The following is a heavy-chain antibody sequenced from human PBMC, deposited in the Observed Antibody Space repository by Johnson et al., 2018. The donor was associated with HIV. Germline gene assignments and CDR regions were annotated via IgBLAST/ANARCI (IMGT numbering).Heavy chain of an antibody. CDR3: ARDSGAPGNDAFDI. CDR1: GFSFSDYY. D-gene: IGHD1-26*01. Sequence: MQLVESGGGLVKPVGSLRLSCAASGFSFSDYYMNWVRQVPGQGLEWVSGLNWNGGSTSYADSVKGRFTISRDNSKNTLYLQMNSLRPEDTALYFCARDSGAPGNDAFDIWGQGTMVTISS. V-gene: IGHV3-20*04. CDR2: LNWNGGST. J-gene: IGHJ3*02.